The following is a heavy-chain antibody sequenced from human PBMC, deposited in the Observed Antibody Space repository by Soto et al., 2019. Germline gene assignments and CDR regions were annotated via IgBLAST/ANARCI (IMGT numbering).Heavy chain of an antibody. V-gene: IGHV1-3*01. D-gene: IGHD1-26*01. J-gene: IGHJ6*02. CDR2: INAGNGNT. Sequence: ASVKVSCKASGYTFTSYAMHWVRQAPGQRLEWMGWINAGNGNTKYSQKFQGRVTITRDTSASTAYMELSSLRSEDTAVYYCARDLVGGSYYGRYYGMAVWGQGTTVTVSS. CDR1: GYTFTSYA. CDR3: ARDLVGGSYYGRYYGMAV.